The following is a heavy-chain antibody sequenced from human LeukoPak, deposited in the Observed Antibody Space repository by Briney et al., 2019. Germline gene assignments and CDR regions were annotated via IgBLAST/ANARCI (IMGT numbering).Heavy chain of an antibody. V-gene: IGHV4-34*01. Sequence: SETLSLTCAVYGRSFSSYYWSWIRQPPGKGLEWIGEINHSGSTNYNPSLKSRVTISVDTSKNQFSLKLSSVTAADTAVYYCARHSSRYTKRFDYWGQGTLVTVSS. CDR2: INHSGST. CDR3: ARHSSRYTKRFDY. J-gene: IGHJ4*02. D-gene: IGHD6-19*01. CDR1: GRSFSSYY.